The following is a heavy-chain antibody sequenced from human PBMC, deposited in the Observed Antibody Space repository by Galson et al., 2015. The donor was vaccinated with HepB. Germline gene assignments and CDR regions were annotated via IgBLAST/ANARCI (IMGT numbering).Heavy chain of an antibody. V-gene: IGHV3-7*03. D-gene: IGHD1-26*01. CDR3: ARIRRSVGATSWFDP. CDR1: GFTFSTYW. Sequence: SLRLSCAASGFTFSTYWMSWVRQAPGKGLEWVANIKQDGSEEYYVDSVKGRFTISRDNAKNSLYLQMNSLRAEDTAVYYCARIRRSVGATSWFDPWGQGTLVTVSS. J-gene: IGHJ5*02. CDR2: IKQDGSEE.